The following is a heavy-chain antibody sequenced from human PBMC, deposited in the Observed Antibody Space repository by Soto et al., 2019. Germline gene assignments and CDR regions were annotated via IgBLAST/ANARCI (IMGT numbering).Heavy chain of an antibody. CDR2: IIPRSATS. V-gene: IGHV1-69*12. CDR3: AREGLVLVPTSVNSDYYYYTMDV. D-gene: IGHD2-2*01. Sequence: QVQLVQSGAEVKKPGSSVKVSCKASGDTFSTYTITWMRQAPGQGLEWMGVIIPRSATSNYAQKFQGRVTITADDSTNTAYMEVSSLRSEATAAYYCAREGLVLVPTSVNSDYYYYTMDVWGQGTTVTVSS. J-gene: IGHJ6*02. CDR1: GDTFSTYT.